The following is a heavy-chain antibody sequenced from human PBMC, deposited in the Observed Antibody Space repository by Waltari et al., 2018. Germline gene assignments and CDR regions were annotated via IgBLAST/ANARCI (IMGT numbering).Heavy chain of an antibody. J-gene: IGHJ4*02. D-gene: IGHD6-13*01. CDR2: INHSGST. CDR1: GGSFSGYY. V-gene: IGHV4-34*01. Sequence: QVQLQQWGAGLLKPSETLSLTCAVHGGSFSGYYWSWIRQPPGKGLEWIGEINHSGSTNYNPSLKSRVTISVDTSKNQFSLKLSSVTAADTAVYYCACSSSWYRNGDYWGQGTLVTVSS. CDR3: ACSSSWYRNGDY.